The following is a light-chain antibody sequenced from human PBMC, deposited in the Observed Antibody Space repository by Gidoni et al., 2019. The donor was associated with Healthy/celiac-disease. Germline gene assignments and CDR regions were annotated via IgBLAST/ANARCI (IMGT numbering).Light chain of an antibody. CDR3: QQYGSSPPIT. CDR1: QSVSRGN. CDR2: GAS. V-gene: IGKV3-20*01. Sequence: EIVLPQSPGTLSLSPGERATLSCRASQSVSRGNLAWYQQTPGQAPMLLIYGASSRATGIPDRFSGIGSGTDFTLTISRLEPEDFAVYYCQQYGSSPPITFGQGTRLEIK. J-gene: IGKJ5*01.